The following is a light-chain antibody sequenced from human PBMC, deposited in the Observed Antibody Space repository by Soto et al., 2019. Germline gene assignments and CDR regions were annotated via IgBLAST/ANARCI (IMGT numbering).Light chain of an antibody. CDR3: CSYISSSTLSV. Sequence: QSALTQPASVSGSPGQSITISCTGTSSDVGGYNYVSWYQQHPGKAPKLMIYEVSNRPSGVSNRFSGSKSGNTASLTISGLQAEDEADYYCCSYISSSTLSVFGTGTKLTVL. V-gene: IGLV2-14*01. J-gene: IGLJ1*01. CDR2: EVS. CDR1: SSDVGGYNY.